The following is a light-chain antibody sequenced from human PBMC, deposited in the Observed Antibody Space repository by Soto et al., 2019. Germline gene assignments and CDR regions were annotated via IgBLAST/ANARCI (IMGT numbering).Light chain of an antibody. CDR3: QHYVTSLTT. CDR2: DAS. CDR1: QSVSSY. V-gene: IGKV3-11*01. J-gene: IGKJ1*01. Sequence: SEVTQSRGTLSLSPGERAPLXSRASQSVSSYLAWYQQKPGQAPRLLIYDASNRATGIPARFSGSGSGTDFTLTISRLEPEDFAVYYCQHYVTSLTTFGQGTKVDIK.